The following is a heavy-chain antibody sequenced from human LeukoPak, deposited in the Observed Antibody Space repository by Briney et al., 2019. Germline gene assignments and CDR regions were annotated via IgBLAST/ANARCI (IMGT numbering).Heavy chain of an antibody. CDR1: GFSLSDYW. CDR2: IGPDGSGI. Sequence: PGGSLRLSCVVSGFSLSDYWMHWAREVPGKGLVWVSRIGPDGSGITYGDSVKGRFTISRDSAKNTLYLQMNSLRAEDAAVYYCTRVLAGRSGLMDVWGRGTTVTVSS. D-gene: IGHD2-8*02. V-gene: IGHV3-74*01. J-gene: IGHJ6*02. CDR3: TRVLAGRSGLMDV.